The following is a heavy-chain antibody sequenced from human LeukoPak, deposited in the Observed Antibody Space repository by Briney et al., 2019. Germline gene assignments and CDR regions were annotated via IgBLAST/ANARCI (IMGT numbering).Heavy chain of an antibody. Sequence: GGTLRPSCAASGCTFSSAAMHWVRQAPGKGLEYVAAIRSDGGNTYYGNSVKGRFTISRDNSKDTLYLQVGSLRAEDTAVYYCARGPGSGKYYLTYWGQGTLVTVAS. CDR3: ARGPGSGKYYLTY. CDR2: IRSDGGNT. V-gene: IGHV3-64*01. D-gene: IGHD3-10*01. CDR1: GCTFSSAA. J-gene: IGHJ4*02.